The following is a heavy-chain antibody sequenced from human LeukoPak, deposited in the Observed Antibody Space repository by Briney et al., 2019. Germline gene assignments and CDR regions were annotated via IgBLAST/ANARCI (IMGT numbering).Heavy chain of an antibody. V-gene: IGHV4-30-4*08. CDR2: IYYSGST. CDR1: SGSISSGDYY. J-gene: IGHJ4*02. Sequence: QTLSLTCTVSSGSISSGDYYWTWIRQPPGKALQWIGNIYYSGSTYYNPALKSRVTISVDTSKNQFSLKLSSVTAADTAVYYCARTKYSSGWYVVRSGDPFDYWGQGTLVTVSS. D-gene: IGHD6-19*01. CDR3: ARTKYSSGWYVVRSGDPFDY.